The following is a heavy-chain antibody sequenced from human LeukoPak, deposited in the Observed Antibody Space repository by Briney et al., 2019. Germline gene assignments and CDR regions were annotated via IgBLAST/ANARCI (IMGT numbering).Heavy chain of an antibody. Sequence: ASVKVSCKASGYTFTSYDINWVRQATGQGLEWMGWMNPNSGNTGYAQKSQGRVTMTRNTSISTAYMELSSLRSEDTAVYYCARGRPRTIFGVVIISFDYWGQGTLVTVSS. J-gene: IGHJ4*02. V-gene: IGHV1-8*01. CDR1: GYTFTSYD. D-gene: IGHD3-3*01. CDR2: MNPNSGNT. CDR3: ARGRPRTIFGVVIISFDY.